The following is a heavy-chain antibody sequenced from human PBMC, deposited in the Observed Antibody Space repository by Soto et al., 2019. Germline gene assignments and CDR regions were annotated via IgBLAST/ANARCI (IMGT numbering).Heavy chain of an antibody. D-gene: IGHD2-15*01. Sequence: SETLSLTCTVSHGSITSGDYFWAWIRQPPGKGLEFIGGVHSSGGTYYSPSLKSRASISIDKSRNQFSLKLTSVNAGDTAVYFCASVVVGATRQTGSDHWGQGTLVTVSS. J-gene: IGHJ4*02. V-gene: IGHV4-39*01. CDR3: ASVVVGATRQTGSDH. CDR2: VHSSGGT. CDR1: HGSITSGDYF.